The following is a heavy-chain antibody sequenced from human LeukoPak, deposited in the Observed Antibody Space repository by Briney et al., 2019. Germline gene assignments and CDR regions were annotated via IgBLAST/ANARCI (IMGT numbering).Heavy chain of an antibody. Sequence: TGGSLRLSCAASGFTFSSYSMAWLRQAPGKGLEWVARIKSQNAGGTADYAAPVKGRFTISRDDSRNTLFLQMNSLKTEDTAVYYCTKTFYSDSTFDYWGQGTLVTVSS. CDR3: TKTFYSDSTFDY. J-gene: IGHJ4*02. CDR2: IKSQNAGGTA. D-gene: IGHD4-11*01. CDR1: GFTFSSYS. V-gene: IGHV3-15*01.